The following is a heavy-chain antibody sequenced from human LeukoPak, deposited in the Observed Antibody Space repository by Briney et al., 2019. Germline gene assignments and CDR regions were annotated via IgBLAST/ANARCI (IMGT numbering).Heavy chain of an antibody. Sequence: GGSLRLSCAASGFTFSDYYMSWIRQAPGKGLEWVAVIPYDGSNKYYADSVKGRFTISRDNSKSTLYLQMNSLRAEDTAVYYCAKDLGEEYYYDSSGYPGGYWGQGTLVTVSS. CDR1: GFTFSDYY. CDR2: IPYDGSNK. CDR3: AKDLGEEYYYDSSGYPGGY. J-gene: IGHJ4*02. D-gene: IGHD3-22*01. V-gene: IGHV3-30*18.